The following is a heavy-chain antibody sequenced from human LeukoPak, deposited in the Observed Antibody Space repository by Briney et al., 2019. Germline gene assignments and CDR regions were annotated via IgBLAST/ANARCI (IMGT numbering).Heavy chain of an antibody. D-gene: IGHD2-2*01. CDR1: GFTFSSYA. CDR3: AKDSASWRLFDY. Sequence: GGSLRLSCAASGFTFSSYAMTWVRQAPGKGLEWVSTISSSGGASYYADSVQGRFTISRDNSKNTLYPQMNSLRAEDTAIYYCAKDSASWRLFDYWGQGILVTVST. CDR2: ISSSGGAS. V-gene: IGHV3-23*01. J-gene: IGHJ4*02.